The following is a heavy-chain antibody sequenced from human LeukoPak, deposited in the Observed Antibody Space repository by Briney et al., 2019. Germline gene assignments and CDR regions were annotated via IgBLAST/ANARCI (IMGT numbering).Heavy chain of an antibody. CDR1: GGSFSGYY. D-gene: IGHD3-22*01. J-gene: IGHJ4*02. V-gene: IGHV4-34*01. CDR3: ARGPTYYYDSSGYYGFDY. CDR2: INHSGST. Sequence: SETLSLTCAVYGGSFSGYYWSWIRQPPGKGLEWIGEINHSGSTNYNPSLKSRVNISVDTSKNQFSLKLSSVTAADTAVYYCARGPTYYYDSSGYYGFDYWGQGTLVTVSS.